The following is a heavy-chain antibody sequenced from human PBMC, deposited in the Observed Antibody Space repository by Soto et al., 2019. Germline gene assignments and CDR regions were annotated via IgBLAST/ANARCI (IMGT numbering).Heavy chain of an antibody. CDR1: GFTFSSYS. CDR3: SPGARGSYGVPFDY. V-gene: IGHV3-30-3*01. D-gene: IGHD1-26*01. J-gene: IGHJ4*02. CDR2: ISYDGSKK. Sequence: QVQLVESGGGVVQPGRSLRLSCAASGFTFSSYSMHWVRQAPGKGLEWVAVISYDGSKKYYAESVKGRFTISRDNSKNTLYLRMNSLRAEDTAVYYCSPGARGSYGVPFDYWGQGTLVTVSS.